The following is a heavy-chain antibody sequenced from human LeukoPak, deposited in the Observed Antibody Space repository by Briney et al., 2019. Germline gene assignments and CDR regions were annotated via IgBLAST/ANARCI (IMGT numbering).Heavy chain of an antibody. CDR1: GFTFSSYW. J-gene: IGHJ4*02. D-gene: IGHD2-2*01. CDR3: AKDPFEREGIVVVPAATYFDY. V-gene: IGHV3-74*01. CDR2: INSDGSST. Sequence: GGSLRLSCAASGFTFSSYWMHWVRQAPGKGLVWVSRINSDGSSTSYADSVKGRFTISRDNSKNTLYLQMNSLRAEDTAVYYCAKDPFEREGIVVVPAATYFDYWGQGTLVTVSS.